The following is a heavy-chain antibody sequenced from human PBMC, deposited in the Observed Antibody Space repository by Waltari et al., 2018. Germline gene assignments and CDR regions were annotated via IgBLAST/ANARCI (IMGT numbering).Heavy chain of an antibody. CDR3: ARSDLGATDY. CDR2: SYTNGST. CDR1: GGSLSSGSYY. Sequence: QVQLQESGPGLVKPSQTLSLTCTVSGGSLSSGSYYWSWLRQPAGKGLEWIGRSYTNGSTNYNPSLKSRVTISGDTSKNQFSRKLSSVTAADTAVYYCARSDLGATDYWGQGTLVTVSS. V-gene: IGHV4-61*02. J-gene: IGHJ4*02. D-gene: IGHD1-26*01.